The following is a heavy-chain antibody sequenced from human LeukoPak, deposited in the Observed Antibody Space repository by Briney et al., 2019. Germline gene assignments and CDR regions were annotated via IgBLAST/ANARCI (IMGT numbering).Heavy chain of an antibody. D-gene: IGHD6-13*01. Sequence: GGSLRLSCAASGFTFSSYWMHWVRQAPGKGLVWVSRIKSDGSSTTYADSVKGRFTISRDNAKNTLYLQMNSLRVEDTAVYYCARRAAALDVFDIWGQGTMVTVSS. CDR2: IKSDGSST. CDR1: GFTFSSYW. V-gene: IGHV3-74*01. CDR3: ARRAAALDVFDI. J-gene: IGHJ3*02.